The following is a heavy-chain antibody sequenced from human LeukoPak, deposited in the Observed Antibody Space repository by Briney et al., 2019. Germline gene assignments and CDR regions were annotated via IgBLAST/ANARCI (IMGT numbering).Heavy chain of an antibody. Sequence: ASVKVSCKASGYTFTGYYMHWVRQAPGQGLEWMGWINPNSGGTNYAQKFQGRVTMTRDTSISTAYMELSRLRSDDTAVYYCARDIAGTTGIDYWGRGTLVTVSS. CDR3: ARDIAGTTGIDY. J-gene: IGHJ4*02. D-gene: IGHD6-13*01. V-gene: IGHV1-2*02. CDR2: INPNSGGT. CDR1: GYTFTGYY.